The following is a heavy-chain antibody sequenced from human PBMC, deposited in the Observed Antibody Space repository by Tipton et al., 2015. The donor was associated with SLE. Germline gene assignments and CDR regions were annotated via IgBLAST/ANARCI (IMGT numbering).Heavy chain of an antibody. J-gene: IGHJ4*02. CDR2: FYYSGNT. CDR1: GGSITIGYY. D-gene: IGHD2-2*02. Sequence: TLSLTCTVSGGSITIGYYWSRIRQHPGKGLEWIGYFYYSGNTYYNPSLKSRVTISVDTSKNQFSLNLSSVTAADTAVYYCARAATAISPFDYWGQGTLVTVSS. V-gene: IGHV4-31*03. CDR3: ARAATAISPFDY.